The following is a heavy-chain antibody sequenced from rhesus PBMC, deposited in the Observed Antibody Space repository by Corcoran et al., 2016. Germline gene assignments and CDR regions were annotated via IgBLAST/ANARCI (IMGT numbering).Heavy chain of an antibody. D-gene: IGHD3-16*01. CDR1: GFSCSDYY. J-gene: IGHJ4*01. V-gene: IGHV3S18*01. CDR2: ISYTGGRT. Sequence: EVQLVESGGGLAKPGGSLSLSCAASGFSCSDYYMYWVRQAPGQGLEWVSGISYTGGRTYYADSVKSRFTISRENAKNTLYLQMDSLRAEDTAVYYCARYSGTYLVGYYFDYWGQGVLVTVSS. CDR3: ARYSGTYLVGYYFDY.